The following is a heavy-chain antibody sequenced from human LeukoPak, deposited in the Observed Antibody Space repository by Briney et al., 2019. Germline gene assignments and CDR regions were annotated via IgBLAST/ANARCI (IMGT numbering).Heavy chain of an antibody. Sequence: SETLSLTCTVSGDSISSSSYHWGWIRQPPGKGLGWTGSIYYGGNTSYNSSLKSRGTIPVATSRNQSSLKLSSVTAADTAVYYCARHRSGGYYYGVLDYWGQGTLVTVSS. J-gene: IGHJ4*02. CDR3: ARHRSGGYYYGVLDY. V-gene: IGHV4-39*01. CDR1: GDSISSSSYH. CDR2: IYYGGNT. D-gene: IGHD5-18*01.